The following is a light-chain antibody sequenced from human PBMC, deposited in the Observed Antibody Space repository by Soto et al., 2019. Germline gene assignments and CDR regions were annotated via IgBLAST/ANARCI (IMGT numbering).Light chain of an antibody. V-gene: IGLV2-14*03. CDR1: SSDVGGYKH. J-gene: IGLJ3*02. Sequence: QSVLTQPASVSGSPGQSITISCTGTSSDVGGYKHVSWYQQHPGKAPKLIIYDVSNRPSGVSNRFSGSKSGNTASLTISGLQAEDEADYYCSSYTSSSTVVFGGGTKVTVL. CDR2: DVS. CDR3: SSYTSSSTVV.